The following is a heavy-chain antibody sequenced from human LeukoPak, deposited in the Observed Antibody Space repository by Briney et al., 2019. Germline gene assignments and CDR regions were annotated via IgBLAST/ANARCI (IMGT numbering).Heavy chain of an antibody. CDR1: GFTFSSYG. J-gene: IGHJ6*02. CDR3: AKGTKRGYCSSTSCYEGYYYYGMDV. D-gene: IGHD2-2*01. V-gene: IGHV3-30*18. CDR2: ISYDGSNK. Sequence: PGRSLRLSCAASGFTFSSYGMNWVRQAPGKGLEWVAVISYDGSNKYYADSVKGRFTISRDNSKNTLYLQMNSLRAEDTAVYYCAKGTKRGYCSSTSCYEGYYYYGMDVWGQGTTVTVSS.